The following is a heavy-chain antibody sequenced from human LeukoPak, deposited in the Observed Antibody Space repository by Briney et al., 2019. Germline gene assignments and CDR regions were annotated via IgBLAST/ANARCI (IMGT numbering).Heavy chain of an antibody. CDR2: IGSSSSYI. V-gene: IGHV3-21*01. D-gene: IGHD3-10*01. CDR3: ARDIRYYYGSGSYYNFFQIDY. CDR1: GFTFSSYS. J-gene: IGHJ4*02. Sequence: GGSLRLSCAASGFTFSSYSMNWVRQAPGKGLEWVSSIGSSSSYIYYADSVKGRFTISRDNAKNSLYLQMNSLRADDTAVYYCARDIRYYYGSGSYYNFFQIDYWGQGNLVTVSP.